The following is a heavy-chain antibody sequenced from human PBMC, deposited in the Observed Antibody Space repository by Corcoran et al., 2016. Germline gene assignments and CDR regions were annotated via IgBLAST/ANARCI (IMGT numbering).Heavy chain of an antibody. Sequence: QVQLQESGPGLVKPSETLSLTCTVSGGSISSYYWSGIRQPPGKGLEWIGYIYYSGSTNYNPSLKSRVTITVDTSKNQFSLKLSSVTAADTAVYYCARHYDSSGYYRYYFDYWGQGTLVTVSS. D-gene: IGHD3-22*01. CDR2: IYYSGST. V-gene: IGHV4-59*01. CDR1: GGSISSYY. J-gene: IGHJ4*02. CDR3: ARHYDSSGYYRYYFDY.